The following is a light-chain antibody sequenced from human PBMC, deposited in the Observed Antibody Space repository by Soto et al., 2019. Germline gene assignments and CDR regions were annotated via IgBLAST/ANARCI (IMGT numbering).Light chain of an antibody. CDR3: QQYGTPPWT. CDR2: AKS. CDR1: QSVDSTY. J-gene: IGKJ1*01. V-gene: IGKV3-20*01. Sequence: EIVLTQSPGTLSLSPGERATLSCRASQSVDSTYLAVSQQKPDPSPRLLIHAKSTTAAAIPDRFSGSGSGTDFTLTISRLEPEDFAVYYCQQYGTPPWTFGQGTKVDIK.